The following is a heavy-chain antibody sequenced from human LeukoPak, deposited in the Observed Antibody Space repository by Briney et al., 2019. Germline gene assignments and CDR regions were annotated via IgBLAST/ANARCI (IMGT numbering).Heavy chain of an antibody. CDR1: GGSISSGGYS. V-gene: IGHV4-30-2*01. CDR2: IYHSGST. CDR3: ARWTTVTSFQH. J-gene: IGHJ1*01. Sequence: PSQTLSLTCAVSGGSISSGGYSWSWIRQPPGKGLEWIGYIYHSGSTYYNPSLKSRVTISVDRSMNQFSLKLSSVTAADTAVYYCARWTTVTSFQHWGQGTLVTVSS. D-gene: IGHD4-17*01.